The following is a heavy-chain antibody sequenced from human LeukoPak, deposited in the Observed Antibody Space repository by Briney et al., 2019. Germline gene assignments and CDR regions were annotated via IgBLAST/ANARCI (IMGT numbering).Heavy chain of an antibody. CDR1: GFTFSTYE. Sequence: GGSLRLSCAASGFTFSTYEMNWVRQAPGKGLEWVSYISSSGSTIYYADSVKGRFTISRDNSKSTLYLQMNSLRAEDTAVYFCAKRLRYGSGWYYFDYWGQGTLVTVSS. J-gene: IGHJ4*02. D-gene: IGHD6-19*01. CDR3: AKRLRYGSGWYYFDY. CDR2: ISSSGSTI. V-gene: IGHV3-48*03.